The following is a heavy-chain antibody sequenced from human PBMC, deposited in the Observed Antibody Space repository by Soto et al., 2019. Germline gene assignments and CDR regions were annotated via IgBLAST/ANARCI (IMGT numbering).Heavy chain of an antibody. Sequence: VQVLESGGGVVPPGGSLRLSCAASGFIFSDYYMSWVRQTPGKGLEWVSYISTRSTYTNYADSVKGRFTISRDNTKNSLYLQMDSLRVEDTAVYYCARDLAWKRGKVGRYYYGMDVWGQGTTVTVSS. J-gene: IGHJ6*02. D-gene: IGHD1-1*01. V-gene: IGHV3-11*06. CDR2: ISTRSTYT. CDR1: GFIFSDYY. CDR3: ARDLAWKRGKVGRYYYGMDV.